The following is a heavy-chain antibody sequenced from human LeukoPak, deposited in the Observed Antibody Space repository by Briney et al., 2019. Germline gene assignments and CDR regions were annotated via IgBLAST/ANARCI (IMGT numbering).Heavy chain of an antibody. D-gene: IGHD1-1*01. J-gene: IGHJ4*02. CDR1: GFTFSSYG. Sequence: GGSLRLSCAASGFTFSSYGMHWVRQAPGKGLEWVAVISYDGSNKYYADSVKGRFTISRDNSKNTLCLQMNSLRAEDTAVYYCAKDIRRLQLERLGDYWGQGTLVTVSS. V-gene: IGHV3-30*18. CDR3: AKDIRRLQLERLGDY. CDR2: ISYDGSNK.